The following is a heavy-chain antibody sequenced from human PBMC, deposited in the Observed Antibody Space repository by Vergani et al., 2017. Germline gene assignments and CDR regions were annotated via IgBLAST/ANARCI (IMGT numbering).Heavy chain of an antibody. V-gene: IGHV4-61*02. CDR2: IHTSGDT. J-gene: IGHJ4*02. CDR1: GGSMSSGSSY. Sequence: QVQLQESGPGLVRPSQTLSLICTVSGGSMSSGSSYWSWIRQSAGKGREWIGRIHTSGDTKYNPSLKSRVTMSEDTSKNQFSLDLTSVTTADTGVYYCARGSCLGGSCGRPLFDYWGRGTLVTVSS. D-gene: IGHD2-15*01. CDR3: ARGSCLGGSCGRPLFDY.